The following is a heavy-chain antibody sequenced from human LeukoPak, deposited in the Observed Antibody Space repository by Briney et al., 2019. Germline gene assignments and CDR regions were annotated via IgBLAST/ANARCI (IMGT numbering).Heavy chain of an antibody. CDR2: ISGSGGST. D-gene: IGHD3-16*01. V-gene: IGHV3-23*01. Sequence: GGSLRLSCAASGFTFSSYAMSWVRQAPGKGLEWVSAISGSGGSTYYADSVKGRFTISRDNSKNTLYLQMNSLRAEDTAVYYCAKDLPMITFGGFTGAAFDIWGQGTTLTVSA. CDR3: AKDLPMITFGGFTGAAFDI. CDR1: GFTFSSYA. J-gene: IGHJ3*02.